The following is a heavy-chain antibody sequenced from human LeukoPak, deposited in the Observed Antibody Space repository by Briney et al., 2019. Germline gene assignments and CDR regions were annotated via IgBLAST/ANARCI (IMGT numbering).Heavy chain of an antibody. Sequence: PGGSLRLSCAASGFTFSTYSMNWVRQAPGKGLEGVSFITSSGNSISYADSVKGGFTISRDNAKNSLYLQMNSLRAEDTAVYYCARDIGGSYTAIDYWGQGTLVTVSS. J-gene: IGHJ4*02. V-gene: IGHV3-48*04. CDR2: ITSSGNSI. D-gene: IGHD1-26*01. CDR1: GFTFSTYS. CDR3: ARDIGGSYTAIDY.